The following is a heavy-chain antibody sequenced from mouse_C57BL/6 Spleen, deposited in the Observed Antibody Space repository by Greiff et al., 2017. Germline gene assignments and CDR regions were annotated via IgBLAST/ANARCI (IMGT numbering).Heavy chain of an antibody. D-gene: IGHD1-1*01. J-gene: IGHJ2*01. CDR2: INPNNGGT. V-gene: IGHV1-18*01. Sequence: EVKLVESGPELVKPGASVKIPCKASGYTFTDYNMDWVKQSHGKSLEWIGDINPNNGGTIYNQKFKGKATLTVDKSSSTAYMELRSLTSEDTAVYYCARSVLRYFDYWGQGTTLTVSS. CDR3: ARSVLRYFDY. CDR1: GYTFTDYN.